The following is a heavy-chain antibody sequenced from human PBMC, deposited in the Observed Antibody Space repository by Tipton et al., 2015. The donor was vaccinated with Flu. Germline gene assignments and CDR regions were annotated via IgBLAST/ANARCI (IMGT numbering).Heavy chain of an antibody. CDR2: IYTSGSI. D-gene: IGHD4-17*01. Sequence: TLFLTCTVSGGSISSGNYFWSWVRQPAGKGLEWIGRIYTSGSINYNPSLKSRVTISGDSSQNQFSLKLSSVTAADTAVYYCARGSHRYGDHDYWGQGTLVTVSS. CDR3: ARGSHRYGDHDY. CDR1: GGSISSGNYF. V-gene: IGHV4-61*02. J-gene: IGHJ4*02.